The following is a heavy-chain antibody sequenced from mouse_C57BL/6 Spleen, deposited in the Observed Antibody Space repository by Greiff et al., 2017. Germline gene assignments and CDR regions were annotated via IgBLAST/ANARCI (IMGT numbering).Heavy chain of an antibody. CDR1: GYTFTDHT. Sequence: VQLQQSDAELVKPGASVKISCKVSGYTFTDHTIHWMKQRPEQGLEWIGYIYPKDGSTKYTEKFKGQVTLTADNSSSTSYMQLNSLTSEDSAVYFCARSGTTVVASVFDYWGQGTTLTVSS. V-gene: IGHV1-78*01. D-gene: IGHD1-1*01. CDR2: IYPKDGST. CDR3: ARSGTTVVASVFDY. J-gene: IGHJ2*01.